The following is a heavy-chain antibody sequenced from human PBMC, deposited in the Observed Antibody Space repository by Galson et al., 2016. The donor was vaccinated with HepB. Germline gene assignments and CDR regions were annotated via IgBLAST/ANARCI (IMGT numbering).Heavy chain of an antibody. CDR3: ARAFRYGTGWYGRNDY. V-gene: IGHV3-23*01. D-gene: IGHD6-19*01. CDR1: GFKFSSYA. Sequence: SLRLSCATSGFKFSSYAMSWVRQAPGKGLEWVSALSASGDSTYYADSVKGRFTISRDNSKNTLYLQMYSLRAEDTAIYYCARAFRYGTGWYGRNDYWGQGTRVTVSS. J-gene: IGHJ4*02. CDR2: LSASGDST.